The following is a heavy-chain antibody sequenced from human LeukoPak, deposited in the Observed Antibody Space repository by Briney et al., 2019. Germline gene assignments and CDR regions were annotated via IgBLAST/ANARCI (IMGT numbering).Heavy chain of an antibody. CDR3: ARGDLAAAGNFDY. CDR1: GGSFSGYY. CDR2: INHSGST. J-gene: IGHJ4*02. Sequence: SETLSLTCAVYGGSFSGYYWSWIRQPPGKGLDWIGEINHSGSTNYNPSLKSRFTITVDTSKNQFSLKLSSVTAADTAVYYCARGDLAAAGNFDYWGQGTLVTVSS. V-gene: IGHV4-34*01. D-gene: IGHD6-13*01.